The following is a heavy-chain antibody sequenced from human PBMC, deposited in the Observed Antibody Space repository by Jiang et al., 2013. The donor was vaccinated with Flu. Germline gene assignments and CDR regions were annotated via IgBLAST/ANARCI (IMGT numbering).Heavy chain of an antibody. CDR2: IYYSGRT. V-gene: IGHV4-59*08. D-gene: IGHD4-17*01. Sequence: GLVKPSETLSLTCTVSGGSISSYYWSWIRQPPGKGLEWIGYIYYSGRTNYNPSFESRVTISVDTSKNHFSLKLSSVTAADTALYYCTRHDYGDSPFDYWGQGTLVTVSS. CDR1: GGSISSYY. J-gene: IGHJ4*02. CDR3: TRHDYGDSPFDY.